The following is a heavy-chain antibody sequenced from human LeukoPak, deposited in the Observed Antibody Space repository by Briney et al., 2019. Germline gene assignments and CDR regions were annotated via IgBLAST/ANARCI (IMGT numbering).Heavy chain of an antibody. CDR3: ARLAALDAFDI. D-gene: IGHD6-19*01. CDR2: ISSNGGST. Sequence: PGGSLRLSCAASGFTFSSYAMHWVRQAPGKGLEYVSAISSNGGSTYYANSVKGRFTISRDNSKNTLYLQMGSLRAEDMAVYYCARLAALDAFDIWGQGTMVTVSS. CDR1: GFTFSSYA. J-gene: IGHJ3*02. V-gene: IGHV3-64*01.